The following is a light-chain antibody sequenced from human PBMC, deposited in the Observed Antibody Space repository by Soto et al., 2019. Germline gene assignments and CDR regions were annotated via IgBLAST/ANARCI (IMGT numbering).Light chain of an antibody. CDR3: LQYYNFSWT. V-gene: IGKV1-8*01. Sequence: AIRMTPSPSSLSASTGDRVTITCRASQGISSYLAWYQQKPGRAPKLLIYKASSLKSGVPSRFSGSGSVTDFTLAITGLQPEDFATYYCLQYYNFSWTFGQGTKVDIK. J-gene: IGKJ1*01. CDR1: QGISSY. CDR2: KAS.